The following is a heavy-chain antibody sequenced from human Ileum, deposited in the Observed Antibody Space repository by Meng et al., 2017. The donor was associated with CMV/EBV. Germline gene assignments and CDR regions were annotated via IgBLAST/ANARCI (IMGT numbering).Heavy chain of an antibody. CDR2: IYGGGNNT. CDR1: GFTFSNYA. CDR3: ARGANDY. J-gene: IGHJ4*02. V-gene: IGHV3-23*03. Sequence: GESLKISCAASGFTFSNYAMSWVRQAPGKGLEWVSVIYGGGNNTYYADFVKGRFTISRDNSKNTLYLQMNSLRAEDTAVYYCARGANDYWGQGTLVTVSS.